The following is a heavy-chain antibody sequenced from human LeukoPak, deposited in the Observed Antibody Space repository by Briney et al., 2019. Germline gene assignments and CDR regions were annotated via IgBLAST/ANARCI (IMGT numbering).Heavy chain of an antibody. CDR1: GFTFSSYG. CDR2: IWYGGSNK. CDR3: AKEGIAAAGTGSEYFQH. V-gene: IGHV3-30*02. J-gene: IGHJ1*01. Sequence: GGSLRLSCAASGFTFSSYGMHWVRQAPGKGLEWVAVIWYGGSNKYYADSVKGRFTISRDNSKNTLYLQMNSLRAEDTAVYYCAKEGIAAAGTGSEYFQHWGQGTLVTVSS. D-gene: IGHD6-13*01.